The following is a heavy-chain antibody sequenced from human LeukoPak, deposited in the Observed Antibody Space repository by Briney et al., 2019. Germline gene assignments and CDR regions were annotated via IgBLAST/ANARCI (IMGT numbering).Heavy chain of an antibody. CDR3: ARQPTSMVRGIIITDYYFDY. CDR1: GSGFTSYW. CDR2: IYPNDSDT. D-gene: IGHD3-10*01. J-gene: IGHJ4*02. Sequence: GGARQISFQGSGSGFTSYWIGWGRPMAGKGGGGRGIIYPNDSDTRYSPSFEGEGTISDDKCISTGYLQWSSLKASDTAMYYCARQPTSMVRGIIITDYYFDYWGQGTLVTVSS. V-gene: IGHV5-51*01.